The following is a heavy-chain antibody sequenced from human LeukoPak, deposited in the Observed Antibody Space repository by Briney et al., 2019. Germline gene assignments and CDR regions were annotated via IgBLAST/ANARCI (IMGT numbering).Heavy chain of an antibody. CDR3: ARDRGQRGYSGYG. J-gene: IGHJ4*02. D-gene: IGHD5-12*01. Sequence: GGSLRLSFAASGFTFSSYSMNWVRQAPGKGLEWVSSISSSSSYIYYADSVKGRFTISRDNAKNSLYLQMNSLRAEDTAVYYCARDRGQRGYSGYGWGQGTLVTVSS. CDR1: GFTFSSYS. V-gene: IGHV3-21*01. CDR2: ISSSSSYI.